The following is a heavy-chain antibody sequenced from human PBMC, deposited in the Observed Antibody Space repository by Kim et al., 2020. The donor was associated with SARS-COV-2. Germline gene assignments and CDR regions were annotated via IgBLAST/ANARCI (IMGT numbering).Heavy chain of an antibody. D-gene: IGHD6-13*01. V-gene: IGHV3-30*02. J-gene: IGHJ4*02. CDR3: AKGSSSPRYYFDY. Sequence: YADSVKGRFTISRDNSKNTLYLQMNSLRAEDTAVYYCAKGSSSPRYYFDYWGQGTLVTVSS.